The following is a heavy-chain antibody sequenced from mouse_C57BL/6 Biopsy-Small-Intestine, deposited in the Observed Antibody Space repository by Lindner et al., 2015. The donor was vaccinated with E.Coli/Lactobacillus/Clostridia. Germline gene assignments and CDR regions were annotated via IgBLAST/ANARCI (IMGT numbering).Heavy chain of an antibody. CDR3: ARSGILRRYFDY. Sequence: VQLQESGAELARPGASVKLSCKDSGYTFTSYGISWVKQRTGQGLEWIGEIYPRSGNTYYNEKFKGKATLTVDQSSSTAYMQLNSLTSEDSAVYYCARSGILRRYFDYWGQGTTLTVSS. D-gene: IGHD1-1*01. V-gene: IGHV1-81*01. CDR1: GYTFTSYG. CDR2: IYPRSGNT. J-gene: IGHJ2*01.